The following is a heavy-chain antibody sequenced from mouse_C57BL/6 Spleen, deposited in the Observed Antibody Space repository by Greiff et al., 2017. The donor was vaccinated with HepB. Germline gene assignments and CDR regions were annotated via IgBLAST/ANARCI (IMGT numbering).Heavy chain of an antibody. Sequence: EVHLVESGGGLVKPGGSLKLSCAASGFTFSSYAMSWVRQTPEKRLEWVATISDGGSYTYYPDNVKGRFTISRDNAKNNLYLQMSHLKSEDTAMYYCASLYYGSPMDYWGQGTSVTVSS. CDR3: ASLYYGSPMDY. CDR2: ISDGGSYT. V-gene: IGHV5-4*01. J-gene: IGHJ4*01. D-gene: IGHD1-1*01. CDR1: GFTFSSYA.